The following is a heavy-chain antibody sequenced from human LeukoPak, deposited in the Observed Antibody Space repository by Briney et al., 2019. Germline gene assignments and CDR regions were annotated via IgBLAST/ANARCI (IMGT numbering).Heavy chain of an antibody. D-gene: IGHD3-10*01. Sequence: ASVKVSCKASGYTFTGYYMHWVRQAPGQGLEWMGWINPNSGGTNYAQKFQGMVTMTRDTSISTAYMELSRLRSDDTAVYYCARVAFGDYVDAFDIWGQGTMVTVS. CDR1: GYTFTGYY. CDR2: INPNSGGT. V-gene: IGHV1-2*02. J-gene: IGHJ3*02. CDR3: ARVAFGDYVDAFDI.